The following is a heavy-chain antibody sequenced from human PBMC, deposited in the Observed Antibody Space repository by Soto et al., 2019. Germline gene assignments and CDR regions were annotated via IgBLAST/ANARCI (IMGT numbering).Heavy chain of an antibody. CDR3: SRSIAAAGTGYYYYFGMDV. J-gene: IGHJ6*02. CDR2: INHSGST. Sequence: SLTCAVYGGSFSGHYWGWIRQPPGKGLGRIGEINHSGSTNSNPSLKSRVTITVDTSKNQFSLKLSSVTAADTAVYYCSRSIAAAGTGYYYYFGMDVWRHGTKVTVSS. D-gene: IGHD6-13*01. V-gene: IGHV4-34*01. CDR1: GGSFSGHY.